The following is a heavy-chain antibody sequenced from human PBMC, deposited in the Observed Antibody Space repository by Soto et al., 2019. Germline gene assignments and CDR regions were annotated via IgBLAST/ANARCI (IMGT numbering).Heavy chain of an antibody. V-gene: IGHV3-30-3*01. J-gene: IGHJ4*02. CDR2: ISYDGSNK. CDR3: ARDPDYGGNSLFDY. Sequence: QVQLVESGGGVVQPGRSLRLSCAASGFTFSSYAMHWVRQAPGKGLEWVAVISYDGSNKYYADSVKGRFTISRDNSKNTLYLQMNSLRAEDTAVYYCARDPDYGGNSLFDYWGQGTLVTASS. CDR1: GFTFSSYA. D-gene: IGHD4-17*01.